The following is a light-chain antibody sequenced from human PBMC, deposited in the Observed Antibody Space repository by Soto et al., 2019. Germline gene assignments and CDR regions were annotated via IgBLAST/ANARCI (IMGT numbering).Light chain of an antibody. Sequence: QSALTQPASVSGSPGQSITISCTGTSSDVGGYNSVSWYQQHPGKAPKVMIYEVNNRPSGVSTRFSGSKSGNTASLIISGLQAEDEADYYCGSKAGSNKHVVFGGGTKLTVL. CDR3: GSKAGSNKHVV. CDR2: EVN. J-gene: IGLJ2*01. V-gene: IGLV2-14*01. CDR1: SSDVGGYNS.